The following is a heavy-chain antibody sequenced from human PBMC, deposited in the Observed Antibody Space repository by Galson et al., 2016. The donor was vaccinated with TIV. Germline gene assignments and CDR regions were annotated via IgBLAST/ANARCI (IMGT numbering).Heavy chain of an antibody. V-gene: IGHV3-21*01. CDR3: ARDIFPYYGMDV. CDR1: GFTFSNYA. CDR2: IRSSSSYK. J-gene: IGHJ6*02. Sequence: SLRLSCAASGFTFSNYAMNWVRQAPGKGLEWVSSIRSSSSYKSYADSVKGRFTISRDNAKNSLYLQMNSLRAEDTAVYYCARDIFPYYGMDVWGQGTTVTVSS. D-gene: IGHD2-21*01.